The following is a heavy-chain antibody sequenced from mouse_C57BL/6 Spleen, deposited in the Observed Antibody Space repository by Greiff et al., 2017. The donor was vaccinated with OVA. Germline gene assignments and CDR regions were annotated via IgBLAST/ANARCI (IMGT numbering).Heavy chain of an antibody. Sequence: QVQLQQPGAELVKPGASVKLSCKASGYTFTSYWMNWVKQRHGRGLEWIGRIDPNSGGTKYNEKFKSKATLTVDKPSSTAYMQLSSLTSEDSAVYYCARWYYGSSYDWYFDVWGTGTTVTVSS. J-gene: IGHJ1*03. D-gene: IGHD1-1*01. CDR3: ARWYYGSSYDWYFDV. CDR1: GYTFTSYW. CDR2: IDPNSGGT. V-gene: IGHV1-72*01.